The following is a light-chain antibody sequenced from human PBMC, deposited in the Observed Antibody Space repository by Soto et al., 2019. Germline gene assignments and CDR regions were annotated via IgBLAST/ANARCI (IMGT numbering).Light chain of an antibody. J-gene: IGLJ1*01. CDR3: SSYTSSNTLV. V-gene: IGLV2-14*01. CDR2: EVT. Sequence: QSALTQPASVSGSPGQSITLSCTGTSSDVGGFDSVSWYQQHPGSAPKLMIYEVTNRPSGVSHRFSVSKSGNTASLTISGLQTEDEADYYCSSYTSSNTLVFGTGTKLTVL. CDR1: SSDVGGFDS.